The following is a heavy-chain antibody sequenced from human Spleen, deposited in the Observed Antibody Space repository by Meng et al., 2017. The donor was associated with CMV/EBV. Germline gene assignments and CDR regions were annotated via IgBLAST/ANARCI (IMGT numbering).Heavy chain of an antibody. D-gene: IGHD3-9*01. J-gene: IGHJ4*02. V-gene: IGHV4-34*01. CDR1: GGSFSGYY. CDR2: INHSGST. Sequence: SETLSLTCAVYGGSFSGYYWSWIRQPPGKGLEWMEEINHSGSTNYNPSFKSRVTILVDTSQNQVSLKLSSVTAADTAVYYCARDLTSDYRGQGTLVTVSS. CDR3: ARDLTSDY.